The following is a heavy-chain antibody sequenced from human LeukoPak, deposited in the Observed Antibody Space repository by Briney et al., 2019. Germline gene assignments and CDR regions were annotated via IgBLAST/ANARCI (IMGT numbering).Heavy chain of an antibody. CDR1: GGSISSGSYY. CDR2: IYTSGST. CDR3: ARGSGSYSQS. D-gene: IGHD1-26*01. Sequence: SQTLSLTCTVSGGSISSGSYYWSWIRQPAGKGLEWIGRIYTSGSTDYNPSLKSRVTISVDTSKNQFSLKLSSVTAADTAVYYCARGSGSYSQSWGQGTLVTVSS. V-gene: IGHV4-61*02. J-gene: IGHJ5*02.